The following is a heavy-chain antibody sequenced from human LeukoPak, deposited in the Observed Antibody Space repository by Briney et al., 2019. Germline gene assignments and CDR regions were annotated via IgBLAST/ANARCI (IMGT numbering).Heavy chain of an antibody. CDR3: ANAGDIYTYYFDY. Sequence: GGSLRLSCAASGFTFSSYAMSWVRQAPGKGLEWVSAISGSGGSTYYADSVKGRSTISRDNSKNTLYLQMNSLRAEDTAVYYCANAGDIYTYYFDYWGQGTLVTVSS. D-gene: IGHD4-17*01. CDR1: GFTFSSYA. CDR2: ISGSGGST. J-gene: IGHJ4*02. V-gene: IGHV3-23*01.